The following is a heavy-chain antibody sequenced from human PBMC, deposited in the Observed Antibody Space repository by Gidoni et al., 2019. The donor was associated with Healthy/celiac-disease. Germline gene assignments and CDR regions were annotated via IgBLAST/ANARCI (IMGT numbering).Heavy chain of an antibody. CDR2: IYYSGTT. J-gene: IGHJ4*02. CDR1: GGSISSSSFY. Sequence: QLQLQESGPGLVKPSETLSLTCTVSGGSISSSSFYWGWIRQPPGKGLEWIGSIYYSGTTYYNPSLKSRVTISVDTSKNQFSLKLSSVTAADTAVYYCASLRLGGSYSDYWGQGTLVTVSS. D-gene: IGHD1-26*01. CDR3: ASLRLGGSYSDY. V-gene: IGHV4-39*01.